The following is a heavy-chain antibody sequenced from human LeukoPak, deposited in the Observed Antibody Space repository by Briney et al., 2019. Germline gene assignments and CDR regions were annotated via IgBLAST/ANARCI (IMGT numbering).Heavy chain of an antibody. CDR1: GVSISSGSYS. CDR2: IYYSGNT. D-gene: IGHD3-10*01. Sequence: SETLSLTCAVSGVSISSGSYSWSWIRQPPGKGLEWIGAIYYSGNTDYNPSLKSRVTISVDTSKNQFSLKLSSVTAADTAVYYCARHRYYYRSGSYYGAPYYMDVWGKGTTVTISS. CDR3: ARHRYYYRSGSYYGAPYYMDV. V-gene: IGHV4-30-2*03. J-gene: IGHJ6*03.